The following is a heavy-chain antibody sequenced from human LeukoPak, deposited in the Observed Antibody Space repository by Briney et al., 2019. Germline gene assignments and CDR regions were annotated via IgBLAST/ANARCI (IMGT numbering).Heavy chain of an antibody. CDR2: IYTSGST. CDR3: ARITSGGTGYDY. CDR1: GGSISSGSYY. V-gene: IGHV4-61*02. J-gene: IGHJ4*02. D-gene: IGHD3/OR15-3a*01. Sequence: PSETLSLTCTVSGGSISSGSYYWSWIRQPAGKGLEWIRRIYTSGSTNYNPSLKSRVTISVDTSKNQFSLKLSSVTAADTAVYYCARITSGGTGYDYWGQGTLVTVSS.